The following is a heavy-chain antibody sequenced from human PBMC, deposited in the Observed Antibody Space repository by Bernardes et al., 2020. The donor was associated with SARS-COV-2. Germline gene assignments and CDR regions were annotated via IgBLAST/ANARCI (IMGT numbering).Heavy chain of an antibody. CDR2: ITSSSSYK. V-gene: IGHV3-21*01. Sequence: GSFSILSAAADFTSSSYSISWVRPAPGKGLEWVSSITSSSSYKYYADSVKGRFTISRDNAKNSLYLQMNSLRAEDTAVYFCARESDWNYVFDYWGQGTLVTVTS. CDR3: ARESDWNYVFDY. CDR1: DFTSSSYS. J-gene: IGHJ4*02. D-gene: IGHD1-7*01.